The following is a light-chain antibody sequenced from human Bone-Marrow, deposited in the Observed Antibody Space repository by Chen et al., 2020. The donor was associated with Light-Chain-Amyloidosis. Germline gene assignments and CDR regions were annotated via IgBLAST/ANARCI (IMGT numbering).Light chain of an antibody. J-gene: IGLJ3*02. CDR1: NIGSTS. CDR3: QVWDRSSDRPV. CDR2: DDS. Sequence: SYVLTPPSSLSVAPVQTATIACGGNNIGSTSVHWYQQTPGQAPLLFVYDDSDRPSGIPERLSGSNSGNTATLTISRVEAGEEADDYCQVWDRSSDRPVFGGGTKLTVL. V-gene: IGLV3-21*02.